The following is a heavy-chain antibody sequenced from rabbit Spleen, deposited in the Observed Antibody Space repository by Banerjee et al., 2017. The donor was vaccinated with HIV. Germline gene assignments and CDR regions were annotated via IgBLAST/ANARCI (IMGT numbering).Heavy chain of an antibody. CDR1: GFSFSSNYY. D-gene: IGHD8-1*01. Sequence: QSLEESGGGLVQPEGSLTLTCTASGFSFSSNYYMCWVRQAPGKGLEWIACIYVGSSDSSHYASWAKGRFTISKTSSTTVALQMTSLTAADTATYFCARDGTGGSYFALWGQGTLVTV. J-gene: IGHJ3*01. CDR2: IYVGSSDSS. V-gene: IGHV1S40*01. CDR3: ARDGTGGSYFAL.